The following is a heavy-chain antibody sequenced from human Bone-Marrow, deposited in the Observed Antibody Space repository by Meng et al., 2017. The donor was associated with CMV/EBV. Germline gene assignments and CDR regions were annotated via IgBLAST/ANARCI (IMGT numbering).Heavy chain of an antibody. CDR1: GFTFSDYY. V-gene: IGHV3-11*01. CDR3: AREWVTTSAYGMDV. CDR2: ISSSGSTI. D-gene: IGHD4-11*01. J-gene: IGHJ6*02. Sequence: GGSLRLSCAASGFTFSDYYMSWIRQAPGKGLEWVSYISSSGSTIYHADSVKGRFTISRDNAKNSLYLQMNSLRAEDTAVYYCAREWVTTSAYGMDVWGQGTTVTVSS.